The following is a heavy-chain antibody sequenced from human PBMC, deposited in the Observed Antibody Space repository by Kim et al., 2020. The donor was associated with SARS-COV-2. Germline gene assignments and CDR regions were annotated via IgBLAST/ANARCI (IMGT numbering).Heavy chain of an antibody. CDR2: ISSNGGSI. J-gene: IGHJ6*02. CDR3: VKGTVAGTCYYGMDV. D-gene: IGHD6-19*01. CDR1: GFTFSSYA. Sequence: GGSLRLSCSASGFTFSSYAMHRIRKAPGNGLEYVSSISSNGGSIYYADSVKGRFTISRDNSKNTLYLQMSSLRAEDTAVYYCVKGTVAGTCYYGMDVWGQGTTVTVSS. V-gene: IGHV3-64D*06.